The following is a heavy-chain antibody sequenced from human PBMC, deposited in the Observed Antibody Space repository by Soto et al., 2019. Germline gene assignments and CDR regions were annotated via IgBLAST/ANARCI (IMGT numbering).Heavy chain of an antibody. V-gene: IGHV3-15*07. J-gene: IGHJ4*02. CDR1: GFTFSNVW. CDR2: IKSKTDGGTT. CDR3: TTDLNDFGPPGDNY. D-gene: IGHD3-3*01. Sequence: EVQLVESGGGLVKPGGSLRLSCAASGFTFSNVWMNWVRQAPGKGLEWVGRIKSKTDGGTTDYAAPVKGRFTISRDDSKNTLYLQMNSLKTEDTAVYYCTTDLNDFGPPGDNYWGQGTLVTVSS.